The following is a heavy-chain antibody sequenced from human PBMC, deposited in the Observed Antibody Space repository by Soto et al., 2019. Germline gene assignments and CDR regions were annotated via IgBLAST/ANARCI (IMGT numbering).Heavy chain of an antibody. CDR2: IYHSGST. CDR3: ARGSGYCSSTSCSYYYYYYGMDV. Sequence: SETLSLTCAVSGGSISSSNWWSWVRQPPGQGLEWIGEIYHSGSTDYNPSLKSRVTISVDKSKNQFSLKLSSVTAADTAVYYCARGSGYCSSTSCSYYYYYYGMDVWGQGTTVTVSS. V-gene: IGHV4-4*02. D-gene: IGHD2-2*01. J-gene: IGHJ6*02. CDR1: GGSISSSNW.